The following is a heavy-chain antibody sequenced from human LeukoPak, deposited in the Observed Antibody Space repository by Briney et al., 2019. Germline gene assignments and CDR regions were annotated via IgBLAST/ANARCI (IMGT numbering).Heavy chain of an antibody. J-gene: IGHJ3*02. CDR3: ARAKTGDRVFDAFDI. V-gene: IGHV3-11*04. Sequence: GGSLRLSCAASGFTFSDYYMSWIRQAPGKGLEWVSYISSSGSTIYYADSVKGRFTISRDNAKNSLYLQMNSLRAADTAVYYCARAKTGDRVFDAFDIWGQGTMVTVSS. CDR2: ISSSGSTI. D-gene: IGHD7-27*01. CDR1: GFTFSDYY.